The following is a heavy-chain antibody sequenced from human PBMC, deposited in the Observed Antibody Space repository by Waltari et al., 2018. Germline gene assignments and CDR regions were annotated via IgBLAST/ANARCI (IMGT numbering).Heavy chain of an antibody. Sequence: EVQLLESGGALVQPGGSLRLSCVASGFTFSSYAMNWVRQAPGKGLECVSVISGTAGSAYYADSVRGRFAISRDNSKNTLYLQMNSLRVEDTAVYYCALDTGALWMDVWGQGTTVTVSS. V-gene: IGHV3-23*01. CDR3: ALDTGALWMDV. J-gene: IGHJ6*02. D-gene: IGHD2-21*01. CDR2: ISGTAGSA. CDR1: GFTFSSYA.